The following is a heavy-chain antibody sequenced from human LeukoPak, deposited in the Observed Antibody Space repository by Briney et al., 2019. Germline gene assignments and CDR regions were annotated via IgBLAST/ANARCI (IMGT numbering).Heavy chain of an antibody. CDR1: GYTFTSYA. D-gene: IGHD6-13*01. Sequence: ASVTVSCTASGYTFTSYAMHWVRQAPGQRLEWMGWINAGNGNTKYSQRFQGRVTITRDTSASTAYMELSSLRSEDTAVYYCASSSSWYDIDYWGQGTLVTVSS. CDR2: INAGNGNT. CDR3: ASSSSWYDIDY. V-gene: IGHV1-3*01. J-gene: IGHJ4*02.